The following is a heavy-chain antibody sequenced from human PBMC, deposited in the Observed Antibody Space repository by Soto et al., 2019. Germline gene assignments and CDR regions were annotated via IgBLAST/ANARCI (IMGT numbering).Heavy chain of an antibody. J-gene: IGHJ4*02. CDR1: GFTFSDYD. CDR3: ARMGPRAARPSY. V-gene: IGHV3-11*01. Sequence: QVQLAESGGGLVEPGGYLRISCAASGFTFSDYDMSWIRQSPGKGLEWVSFVSSSGTTMYFADSVKGRFTISRDNANSSLYLQMNSRSAEDTAVYYCARMGPRAARPSYWGQGTLVTVSS. CDR2: VSSSGTTM. D-gene: IGHD6-6*01.